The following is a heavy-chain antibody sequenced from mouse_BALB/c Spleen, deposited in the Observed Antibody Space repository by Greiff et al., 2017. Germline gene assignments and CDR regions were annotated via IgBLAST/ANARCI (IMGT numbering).Heavy chain of an antibody. J-gene: IGHJ2*01. CDR2: IDPSDSET. V-gene: IGHV1-69*02. CDR3: ARLSTTVVGDY. D-gene: IGHD1-1*01. Sequence: QVQLQQPGAELVKPGAPVKLSCKASGYTFTSYWMNWVKQRPGRGLEWIGRIDPSDSETHYNQKFKDKATLTEDKSSSTAYIQLSSLTSEDSAVYYCARLSTTVVGDYWGQGTTLTVSS. CDR1: GYTFTSYW.